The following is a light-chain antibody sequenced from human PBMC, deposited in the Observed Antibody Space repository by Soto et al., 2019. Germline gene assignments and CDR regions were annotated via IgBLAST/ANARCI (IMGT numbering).Light chain of an antibody. CDR2: SAS. J-gene: IGKJ4*01. CDR1: QSLSYRSNSD. V-gene: IGKV4-1*01. CDR3: QQYYSTPPLT. Sequence: DIVMTQSPDSLAVSLGERATISCKSSQSLSYRSNSDLAWYQKKPGQPPKLLIYSASTRESGVPDRISGSGSGTDFTLTIRSLQAEDVAVYYCQQYYSTPPLTFGGGTRVEIK.